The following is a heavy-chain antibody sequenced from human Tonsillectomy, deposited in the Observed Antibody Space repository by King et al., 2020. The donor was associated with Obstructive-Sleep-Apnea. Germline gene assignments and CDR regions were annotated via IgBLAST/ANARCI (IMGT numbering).Heavy chain of an antibody. CDR3: ARDSSGYSYEDY. CDR2: IFHSGTT. D-gene: IGHD5-18*01. J-gene: IGHJ4*02. V-gene: IGHV4-4*02. CDR1: GGSISSSNW. Sequence: QVQLQESGPGLVKPSGTLSLTCAVSGGSISSSNWWSWVRQPPGKGLEWIGEIFHSGTTNYNPSLKSRVTISVDKPKNQFSLKLSSVTAADTAVYYCARDSSGYSYEDYWGQGTLVTVSS.